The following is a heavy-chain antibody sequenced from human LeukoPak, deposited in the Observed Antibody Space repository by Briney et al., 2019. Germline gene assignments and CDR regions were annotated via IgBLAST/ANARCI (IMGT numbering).Heavy chain of an antibody. CDR2: INTRADET. CDR1: GFTFSYAW. D-gene: IGHD6-19*01. Sequence: SGESLRLSCAASGFTFSYAWMSWVRQAPGKGLEWVSTINTRADETHYADSVRGRFTIFRDSSKSTLALHMSNLRVEDTAVYYCERDPSDYEWQRGWYRDFWGRGSQVTVSS. V-gene: IGHV3-23*01. CDR3: ERDPSDYEWQRGWYRDF. J-gene: IGHJ4*01.